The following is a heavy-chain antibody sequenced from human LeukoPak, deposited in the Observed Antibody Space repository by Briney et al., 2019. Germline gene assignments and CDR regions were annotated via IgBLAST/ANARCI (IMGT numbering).Heavy chain of an antibody. J-gene: IGHJ4*02. D-gene: IGHD6-13*01. CDR1: GFSFSSYS. CDR3: ARIRSSGWYADY. V-gene: IGHV3-48*02. CDR2: ISNSDGSI. Sequence: HPGGSLRLSCAASGFSFSSYSMNWVRQAPGKGLEWVSYISNSDGSIYYADSVKGRFTISRDNAKLSLFLQMNSLRDEDTAVYYCARIRSSGWYADYWGQGTLVTVSS.